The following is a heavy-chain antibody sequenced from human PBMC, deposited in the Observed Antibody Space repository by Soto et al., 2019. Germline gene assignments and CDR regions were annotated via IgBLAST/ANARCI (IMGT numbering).Heavy chain of an antibody. Sequence: LSLTCTVSGGSISSSSYYWGWIRQPPGKGLEWIGSIYYSGSTYYNPSLKSRVTISVDTSKNQFSLKLSSVTAADTAVYYCATGRIQLWHAVAFDYWGQGTLVTVSS. D-gene: IGHD5-18*01. CDR1: GGSISSSSYY. J-gene: IGHJ4*02. V-gene: IGHV4-39*01. CDR2: IYYSGST. CDR3: ATGRIQLWHAVAFDY.